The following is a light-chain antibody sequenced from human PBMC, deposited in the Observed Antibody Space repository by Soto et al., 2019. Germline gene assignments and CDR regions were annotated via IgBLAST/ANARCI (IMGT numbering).Light chain of an antibody. J-gene: IGKJ1*01. CDR3: QQRSNWPRT. V-gene: IGKV3-15*01. CDR1: QSIRSN. Sequence: EIVMTQSPDTLSVSPGEGATLSCRVSQSIRSNLAWYQQRPGQAPRLLMYGASTRADGIPARFTGSGSGTEFTLTISSLQSEDFAVYYCQQRSNWPRTFGQGTKVDI. CDR2: GAS.